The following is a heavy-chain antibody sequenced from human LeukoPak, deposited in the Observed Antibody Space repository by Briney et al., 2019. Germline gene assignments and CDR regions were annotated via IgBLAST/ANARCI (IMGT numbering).Heavy chain of an antibody. CDR1: GGSISTDY. Sequence: SETLSLTCTVSGGSISTDYWSWIRHSPGKGLEWIGYIYSSGSTNYNPSLKSRVTMSVDTSKNQFSLKLNSVTAADTAVYYCASLAGSSSSDYWGQGTLVTVAS. CDR2: IYSSGST. J-gene: IGHJ4*02. V-gene: IGHV4-4*09. CDR3: ASLAGSSSSDY. D-gene: IGHD6-6*01.